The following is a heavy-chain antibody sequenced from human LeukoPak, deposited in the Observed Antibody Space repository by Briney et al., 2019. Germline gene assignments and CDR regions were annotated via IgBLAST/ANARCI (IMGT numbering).Heavy chain of an antibody. CDR3: ARHEPGGDDILTGYYNY. V-gene: IGHV5-51*01. J-gene: IGHJ4*02. CDR2: FYPGDSDT. D-gene: IGHD3-9*01. Sequence: GESLKISCKCSGYTFTSYWIGWVRQMPGKGLEWMGIFYPGDSDTRYSPSFQGQVTMSGDKSINTAYLQWSSLKASDTAMYYCARHEPGGDDILTGYYNYWGQGTLVTVSS. CDR1: GYTFTSYW.